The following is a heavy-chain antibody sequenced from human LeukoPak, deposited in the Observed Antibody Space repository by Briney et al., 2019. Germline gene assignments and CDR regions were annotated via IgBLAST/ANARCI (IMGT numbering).Heavy chain of an antibody. J-gene: IGHJ5*02. Sequence: PSETLSLTCTVSGGSISSYYWSWIRQPAGKGLEWIGRIYTSGSTNYNPSLKSRVTMSVDTSKNQFSLKLSSVTAADTAVYYCARDNNGDYPGENWFDPWGQGTLVTVSS. V-gene: IGHV4-4*07. D-gene: IGHD4-17*01. CDR2: IYTSGST. CDR3: ARDNNGDYPGENWFDP. CDR1: GGSISSYY.